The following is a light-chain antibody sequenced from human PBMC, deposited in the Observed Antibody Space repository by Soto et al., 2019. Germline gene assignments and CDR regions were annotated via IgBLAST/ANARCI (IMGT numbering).Light chain of an antibody. CDR3: SSYRTSTIV. Sequence: QSALTQPASVSGSPGQSITISCTGSSSDIGGYNSVSWYQQHPGKAPKLMIYEVSHRPSGASDRFSGSKSGNTASLTISGLQAEDEADYYCSSYRTSTIVFGGGTKLTVL. CDR1: SSDIGGYNS. J-gene: IGLJ2*01. V-gene: IGLV2-14*01. CDR2: EVS.